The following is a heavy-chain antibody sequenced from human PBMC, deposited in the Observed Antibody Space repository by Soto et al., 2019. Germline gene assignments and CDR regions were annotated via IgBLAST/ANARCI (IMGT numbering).Heavy chain of an antibody. CDR2: ISYDGSNK. CDR1: GFTFSSYG. D-gene: IGHD3-22*01. V-gene: IGHV3-30*18. Sequence: HPGGSLRLSCAASGFTFSSYGMHWVRQAPGKGLEWVAVISYDGSNKYYADSVKGRFTISRDNSKNTLYLQMNSLRAEDTAVYYCAKGYYDSSGPSAFDIWGQGTMVTVSS. J-gene: IGHJ3*02. CDR3: AKGYYDSSGPSAFDI.